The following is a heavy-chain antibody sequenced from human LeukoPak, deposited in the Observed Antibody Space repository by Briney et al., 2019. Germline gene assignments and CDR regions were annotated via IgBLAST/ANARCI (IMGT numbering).Heavy chain of an antibody. Sequence: GASVKVSCKASGYTFTSYDINWVRQATGQGLEWMGWMNPNSGNIGYAQKFQGRVTMTRNTSISTAYMELSSLRSEDTAVYYCPRGPLGGAGYYYYGMDVWGQGTTVTVSS. J-gene: IGHJ6*02. CDR1: GYTFTSYD. CDR2: MNPNSGNI. V-gene: IGHV1-8*01. CDR3: PRGPLGGAGYYYYGMDV.